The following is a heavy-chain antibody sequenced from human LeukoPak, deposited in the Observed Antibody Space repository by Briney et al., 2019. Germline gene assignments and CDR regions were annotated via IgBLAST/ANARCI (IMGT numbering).Heavy chain of an antibody. V-gene: IGHV6-1*01. CDR1: GDSVSSNSAA. D-gene: IGHD5-18*01. CDR2: TYYRSKWYN. Sequence: SQTLSLTCAISGDSVSSNSAAWSWIRQSPSRGLEWLGGTYYRSKWYNDYAVSVKSRITINPDTSKNQFSLQLNSVTPEDTAVYYCAQGHSSDAFDIWGQGTMVTVSS. CDR3: AQGHSSDAFDI. J-gene: IGHJ3*02.